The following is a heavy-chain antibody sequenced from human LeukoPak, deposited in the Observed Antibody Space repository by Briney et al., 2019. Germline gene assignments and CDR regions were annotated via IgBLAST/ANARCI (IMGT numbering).Heavy chain of an antibody. CDR1: GFTVSRNY. D-gene: IGHD6-13*01. J-gene: IGHJ6*02. CDR2: IYSGGST. CDR3: ARGGVAAAGMDMDV. V-gene: IGHV3-66*02. Sequence: GGSLRLSCAASGFTVSRNYMSWVRQAPGKGLEWVSVIYSGGSTYYADSVKGRFTISRDNSKNTLYLQMNSLRAEDTAVYYCARGGVAAAGMDMDVWGQGTTVTVSS.